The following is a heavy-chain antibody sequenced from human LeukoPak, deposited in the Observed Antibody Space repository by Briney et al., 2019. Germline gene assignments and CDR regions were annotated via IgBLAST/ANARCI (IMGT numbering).Heavy chain of an antibody. D-gene: IGHD3-10*01. CDR2: IYYSGST. Sequence: AETLSLTCTVSGGSISSSSYYWGWIRQPPGKGLEWIGSIYYSGSTYYNPSLKSRVTISVDTSKNQFSLKLSSVTAADTAVYYCAGRPDYYGSGSYIAYYYYYMDVWGKGTTVTISS. CDR3: AGRPDYYGSGSYIAYYYYYMDV. J-gene: IGHJ6*03. V-gene: IGHV4-39*07. CDR1: GGSISSSSYY.